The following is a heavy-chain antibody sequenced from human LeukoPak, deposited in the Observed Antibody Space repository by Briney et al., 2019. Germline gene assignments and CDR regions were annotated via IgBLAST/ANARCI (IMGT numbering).Heavy chain of an antibody. J-gene: IGHJ4*02. V-gene: IGHV1-2*03. CDR3: ARGNATFLTAEYFDY. Sequence: LGASVKVSCKASGYTFTGYYMHWVRQAPGQGLEWMGWINPNSGGTNYAQKFQGRVTMTRDTSISTAYMELSRLRSDDTAVYYCARGNATFLTAEYFDYWGQGTLVTVSS. CDR1: GYTFTGYY. D-gene: IGHD2-15*01. CDR2: INPNSGGT.